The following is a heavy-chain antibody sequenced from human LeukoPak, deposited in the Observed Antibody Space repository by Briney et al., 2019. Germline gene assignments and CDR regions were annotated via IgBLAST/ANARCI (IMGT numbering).Heavy chain of an antibody. D-gene: IGHD2-2*01. J-gene: IGHJ6*03. CDR1: GGTFSSYA. CDR3: ARESPTYCSSTSCPRGYYYYYMDV. Sequence: SVKVSCKASGGTFSSYAISWVRQAPGQGLEWMGGIIPIFGTANYAQKFQGRVTITADESTSTAYMELSSLRSEDTAVYYCARESPTYCSSTSCPRGYYYYYMDVWGKGTTVTPSS. CDR2: IIPIFGTA. V-gene: IGHV1-69*01.